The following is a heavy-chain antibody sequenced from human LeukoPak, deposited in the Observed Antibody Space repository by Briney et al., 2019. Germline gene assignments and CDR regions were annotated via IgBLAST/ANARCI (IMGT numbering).Heavy chain of an antibody. CDR3: AKGKSGSNQ. V-gene: IGHV3-23*01. J-gene: IGHJ4*02. D-gene: IGHD1-26*01. CDR1: GLIFSDYA. CDR2: IVGSDHRT. Sequence: GGSLRLSCAASGLIFSDYAMSWVRPAPGKGLEWVSGIVGSDHRTYYADSVKGRFTISRDNSKNTLYLELNSLRVEDTAIYYCAKGKSGSNQWGQGTLVTVSS.